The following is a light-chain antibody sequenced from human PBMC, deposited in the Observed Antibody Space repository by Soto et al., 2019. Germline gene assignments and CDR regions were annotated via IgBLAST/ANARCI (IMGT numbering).Light chain of an antibody. J-gene: IGKJ4*01. CDR1: QSISRW. V-gene: IGKV1-5*01. CDR2: EAS. CDR3: QQYNSYSQLT. Sequence: DIQMTQSPSTLSASVRDRVTITCRASQSISRWLAWYRQKPGTAPKLLIYEASILESGVPSRFSGSGSGTKFTLTVSSLQPDDFATYYCQQYNSYSQLTFGGGTKVDIK.